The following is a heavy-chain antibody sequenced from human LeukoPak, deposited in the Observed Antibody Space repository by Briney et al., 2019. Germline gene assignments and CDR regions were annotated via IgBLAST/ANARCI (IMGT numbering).Heavy chain of an antibody. CDR3: AKGKGSSSSSIDW. J-gene: IGHJ4*02. Sequence: GGSLRLSCAASGFTFNTYTMNWVRQAPGKGLEWVSAISDSGGSTYYADSVKGRFTISRDNSKNTVYLQIHRLRAEDTAVYYCAKGKGSSSSSIDWWGQGTLVTVSS. CDR2: ISDSGGST. D-gene: IGHD2-15*01. V-gene: IGHV3-23*01. CDR1: GFTFNTYT.